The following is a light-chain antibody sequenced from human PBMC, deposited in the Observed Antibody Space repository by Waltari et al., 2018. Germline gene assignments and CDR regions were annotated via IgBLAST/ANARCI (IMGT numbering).Light chain of an antibody. J-gene: IGKJ2*01. CDR2: GAS. Sequence: EIVLTQSPGTLSLSPGERATLSCRASQNINTTFLTWYQQKPGQAPRLLIYGASSRATDIPDRFSGSGSGTDFTLTISRLEPEDIAVYYYQQYSRPSYTFGQGTKLEIK. CDR1: QNINTTF. V-gene: IGKV3-20*01. CDR3: QQYSRPSYT.